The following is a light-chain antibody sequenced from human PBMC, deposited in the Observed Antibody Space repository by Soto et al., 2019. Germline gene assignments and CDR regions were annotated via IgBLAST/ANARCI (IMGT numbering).Light chain of an antibody. CDR2: GAS. V-gene: IGKV3-20*01. Sequence: EIVLTQSPGILSLSPGERATLSCSASQSVSSSFLAWYQQKPGQAPRLLIYGASSKATGIPDRFSGSGSGTDFTLTISRLEPEDFAVYYCQQYGSSPITFGQGTRLEIK. CDR1: QSVSSSF. CDR3: QQYGSSPIT. J-gene: IGKJ5*01.